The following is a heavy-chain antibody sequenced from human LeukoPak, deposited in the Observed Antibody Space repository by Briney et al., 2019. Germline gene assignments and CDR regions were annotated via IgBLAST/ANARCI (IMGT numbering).Heavy chain of an antibody. D-gene: IGHD1-1*01. V-gene: IGHV1-24*01. CDR3: ATDLASGTTWDY. Sequence: VASVKVSCKVSGYTLTELSMHWVRQAPGKGLEGMGGFDPEDGETIYAQKFQGRVTMTEDTSTDTAYMELSRLRSEDTAVYYCATDLASGTTWDYWGQGTLVIVSS. J-gene: IGHJ4*02. CDR1: GYTLTELS. CDR2: FDPEDGET.